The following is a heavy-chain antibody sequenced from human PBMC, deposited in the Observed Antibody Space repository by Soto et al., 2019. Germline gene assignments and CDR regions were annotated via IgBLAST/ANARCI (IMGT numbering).Heavy chain of an antibody. CDR2: VNPKSDDT. CDR3: ARKHSLDYIRWGLDP. CDR1: GYPFSDNQ. D-gene: IGHD4-4*01. V-gene: IGHV1-2*02. Sequence: ASVKVSCKASGYPFSDNQIHWLRRAPGQGLEWMGRVNPKSDDTNYAQKFQGRVTMTRDTSIDTAYLELTGLTSDDTATYYCARKHSLDYIRWGLDPWGQGTLVTVSS. J-gene: IGHJ5*02.